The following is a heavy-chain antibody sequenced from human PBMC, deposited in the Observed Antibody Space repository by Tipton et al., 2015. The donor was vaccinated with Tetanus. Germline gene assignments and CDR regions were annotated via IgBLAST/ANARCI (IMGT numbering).Heavy chain of an antibody. Sequence: QLVQSGAEVKKPGESLKISCKGSGYSFASFWVGWVRQMPGKGLEWMGIIYPGDSDTRYSPSFRGQVTISADKSISTASLQWSSLKASDTAMYYCARRLGPYTGDHFWHFDLWGRGTLVTVSS. CDR2: IYPGDSDT. CDR3: ARRLGPYTGDHFWHFDL. D-gene: IGHD3-16*01. J-gene: IGHJ2*01. V-gene: IGHV5-51*01. CDR1: GYSFASFW.